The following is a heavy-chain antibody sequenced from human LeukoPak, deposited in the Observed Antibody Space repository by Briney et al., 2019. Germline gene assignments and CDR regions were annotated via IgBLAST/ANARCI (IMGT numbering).Heavy chain of an antibody. CDR1: GFTFSSYG. V-gene: IGHV3-30*18. CDR3: AKGRTFGI. J-gene: IGHJ3*02. CDR2: ISYDGSNK. Sequence: GGSLRLSCAASGFTFSSYGMHWVRQAPGKGLEWVAVISYDGSNKYYADSVKGRFTISRDNSKNTLYLQMNSLRAEDTAVYYCAKGRTFGIWGQGTMVTVSS.